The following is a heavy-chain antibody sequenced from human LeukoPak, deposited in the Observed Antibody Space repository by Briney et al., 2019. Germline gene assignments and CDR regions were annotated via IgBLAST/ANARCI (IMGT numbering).Heavy chain of an antibody. D-gene: IGHD2-21*02. Sequence: GGSLRLSCAASGLTISSNYMSWVRQAPGKGLEWVSVIYSAGSTYYADSVKGRFTIARDSSRNTLNLQMNSLRAEDTAVYYCARELVVVTAIASYYYYGMDVWGQGTTVTVSS. CDR3: ARELVVVTAIASYYYYGMDV. CDR1: GLTISSNY. V-gene: IGHV3-53*01. CDR2: IYSAGST. J-gene: IGHJ6*02.